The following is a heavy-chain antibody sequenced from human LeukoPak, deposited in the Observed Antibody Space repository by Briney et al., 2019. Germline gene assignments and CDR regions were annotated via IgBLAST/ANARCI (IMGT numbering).Heavy chain of an antibody. D-gene: IGHD4-17*01. J-gene: IGHJ6*02. Sequence: GGSLRLSCAASGFTFSSYSMNWVRQAPGKGLEWVSSISSSSSYIYYADSVKGRFTISRDNAKNSLYLQMNSLRAEDTAVYYCARGFPDYAYYYYGMDVWGQGTTVTVSS. V-gene: IGHV3-21*01. CDR2: ISSSSSYI. CDR1: GFTFSSYS. CDR3: ARGFPDYAYYYYGMDV.